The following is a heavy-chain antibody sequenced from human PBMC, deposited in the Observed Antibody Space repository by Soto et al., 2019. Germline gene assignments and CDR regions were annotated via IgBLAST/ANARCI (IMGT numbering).Heavy chain of an antibody. V-gene: IGHV1-46*03. CDR2: INPSGGST. CDR3: ARDEVTAMVYVPEYYFDY. J-gene: IGHJ4*02. D-gene: IGHD5-18*01. Sequence: ASVKVSCKASGYTFTSYYMHWVRQAPGQGLEWMGIINPSGGSTSYAQKFQGRVTMTRDTSTSTVYMELSSLRSEDTAVYYCARDEVTAMVYVPEYYFDYWGQGTLVTVSS. CDR1: GYTFTSYY.